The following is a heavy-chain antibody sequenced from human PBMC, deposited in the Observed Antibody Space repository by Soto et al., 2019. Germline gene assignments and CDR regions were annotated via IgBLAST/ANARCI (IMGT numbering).Heavy chain of an antibody. J-gene: IGHJ6*02. CDR3: ARVNYGDYYYGMDV. D-gene: IGHD4-17*01. CDR2: ISYTGSA. CDR1: GGSINYSY. V-gene: IGHV4-59*01. Sequence: PSETLSLTCTVSGGSINYSYWTWIRQPPGKGLEWIGYISYTGSANYNASLKSRLTISVDTSKNQFSLKLSYVTAADTALYYCARVNYGDYYYGMDVWGQGTTVTVSS.